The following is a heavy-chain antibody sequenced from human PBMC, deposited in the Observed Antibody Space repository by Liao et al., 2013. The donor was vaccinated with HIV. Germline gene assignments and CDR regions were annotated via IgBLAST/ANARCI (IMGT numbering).Heavy chain of an antibody. CDR2: INHSGST. CDR1: GGSFSGYY. V-gene: IGHV4-34*01. CDR3: ARGGGYSYYYYYYMDV. D-gene: IGHD5-18*01. Sequence: QVQLQQWGAGLLKPSETLSLTCAVYGGSFSGYYWSWIRQPPGKGLEWIGEINHSGSTNYNPSLKSRVTISVDTSKNQFSLKLSSVTAADTAVYYCARGGGYSYYYYYYMDVWGQRDHGHRLL. J-gene: IGHJ6*03.